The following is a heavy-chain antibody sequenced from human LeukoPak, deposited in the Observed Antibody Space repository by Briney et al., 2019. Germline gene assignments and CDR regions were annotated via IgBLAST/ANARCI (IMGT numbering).Heavy chain of an antibody. Sequence: GGSLRLSCAASGFTFSSYWMSWVRQAPGKGLEWVANIKQDGSEKYYVDSVKGRFTISRDNAKNSVYLQMNSLRAEDTAVYYCARDWGEYYYDSSGYYWDYWGQGTLVTVSS. V-gene: IGHV3-7*05. D-gene: IGHD3-22*01. J-gene: IGHJ4*02. CDR3: ARDWGEYYYDSSGYYWDY. CDR1: GFTFSSYW. CDR2: IKQDGSEK.